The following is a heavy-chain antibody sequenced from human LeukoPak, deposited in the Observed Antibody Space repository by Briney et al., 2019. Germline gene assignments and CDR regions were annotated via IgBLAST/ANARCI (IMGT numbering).Heavy chain of an antibody. CDR1: GFSFSGHW. V-gene: IGHV3-7*03. D-gene: IGHD3-22*01. Sequence: GGSLRLSCAASGFSFSGHWMTWARQAPGKGLEWVANIKEDGSKKNYVDSVKGRFTISRDNAKNSLYLQMTSLRAEDTAMYYCATPLDYYDSSGFHQGGDWGQGTLVTVSS. J-gene: IGHJ4*02. CDR2: IKEDGSKK. CDR3: ATPLDYYDSSGFHQGGD.